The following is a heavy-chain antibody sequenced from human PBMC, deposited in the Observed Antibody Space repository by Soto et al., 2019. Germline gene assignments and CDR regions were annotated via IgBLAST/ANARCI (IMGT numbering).Heavy chain of an antibody. V-gene: IGHV4-34*01. J-gene: IGHJ1*01. CDR3: ARAGSSWSKYFQH. D-gene: IGHD6-13*01. CDR1: GGSFSGYY. CDR2: INHSGST. Sequence: QVQLQQWGVGLLKPSETLSLTCAVYGGSFSGYYWSWIRQPPGKGLEWIGEINHSGSTNYNPSLKSRVTISVDTSKNQFSLKLSSVTAADTAVYYCARAGSSWSKYFQHWGQGTLVTVSS.